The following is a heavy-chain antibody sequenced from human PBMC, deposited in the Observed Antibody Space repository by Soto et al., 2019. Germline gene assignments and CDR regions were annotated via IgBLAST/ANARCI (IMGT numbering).Heavy chain of an antibody. Sequence: QVQLQESGPGLVKPSETLSLTCTVSGTSVISTSYHWVWIRQPPGQGLEWIGYIYYSGSTNYSPSLMRRVTISLDTSKNQFSLTVNTVTPADEAVYYCANRVGATPPRDWGQGTLVTVSS. CDR3: ANRVGATPPRD. D-gene: IGHD1-26*01. J-gene: IGHJ4*02. CDR1: GTSVISTSYH. V-gene: IGHV4-61*01. CDR2: IYYSGST.